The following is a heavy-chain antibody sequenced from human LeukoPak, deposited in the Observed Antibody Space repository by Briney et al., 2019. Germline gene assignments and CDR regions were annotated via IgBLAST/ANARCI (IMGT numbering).Heavy chain of an antibody. CDR1: GGSISSYY. J-gene: IGHJ5*02. V-gene: IGHV4-59*01. CDR2: IYYSGST. Sequence: SETLSLTCTVSGGSISSYYWSWIRQPPGKGLEWIGCIYYSGSTNYNPSLKSRVTISVDTSKNQFSLKLSSVTAADTAVYYCARGRLWFGSPWGQGTLVTVSS. D-gene: IGHD3-10*01. CDR3: ARGRLWFGSP.